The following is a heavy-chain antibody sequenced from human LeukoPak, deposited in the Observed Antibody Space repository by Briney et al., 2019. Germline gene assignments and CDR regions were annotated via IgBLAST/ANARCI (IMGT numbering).Heavy chain of an antibody. V-gene: IGHV4-34*01. CDR1: GGSFSGYY. J-gene: IGHJ4*02. Sequence: PSETLSLTCAVYGGSFSGYYWSWIRQPPGKGLEWIGEINHSGSTNYNPSLKSRVTISVDTSKNQFSLKLSSVTAADTAVYYCARELRIRHYDYVWASYRYNIAEGSYYFDYWGQGTLVTVSS. CDR2: INHSGST. CDR3: ARELRIRHYDYVWASYRYNIAEGSYYFDY. D-gene: IGHD3-16*02.